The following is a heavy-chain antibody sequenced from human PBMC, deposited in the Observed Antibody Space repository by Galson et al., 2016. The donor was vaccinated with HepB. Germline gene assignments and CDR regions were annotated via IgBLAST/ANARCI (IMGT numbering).Heavy chain of an antibody. V-gene: IGHV3-15*01. J-gene: IGHJ6*02. CDR1: GFTISDAW. CDR3: TTLASAKYGLDV. CDR2: IKRKSEGEEI. D-gene: IGHD6-6*01. Sequence: SLRLSCAASGFTISDAWMSWVRQAPGRGLEWVARIKRKSEGEEIDYAAPVKGRVTISRDDSKAMVYLQMNNLKTEDTAVYSCTTLASAKYGLDVWGQGTTVTVSS.